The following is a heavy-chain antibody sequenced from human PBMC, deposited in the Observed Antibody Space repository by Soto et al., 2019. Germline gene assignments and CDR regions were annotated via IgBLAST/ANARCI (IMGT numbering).Heavy chain of an antibody. V-gene: IGHV3-66*04. CDR3: ARHGYTYGGGYFDY. CDR1: GVTVSSNY. Sequence: EVQLVESGGGLVQPGGSLRLSCAASGVTVSSNYMSWVRQAPGKGLEWVSVIYSGGSTYYADSVKGRFTISRDNSKNTLYLQMKRLRAEDTAVYDCARHGYTYGGGYFDYWGEGTLVTVSS. J-gene: IGHJ4*02. CDR2: IYSGGST. D-gene: IGHD5-18*01.